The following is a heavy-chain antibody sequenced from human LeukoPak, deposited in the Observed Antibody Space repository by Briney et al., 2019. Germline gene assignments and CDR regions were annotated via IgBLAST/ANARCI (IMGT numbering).Heavy chain of an antibody. D-gene: IGHD2-8*01. Sequence: SGGSLRLSCAASGFTFSSYGMHWVRQAPGKGLEWVAVISYDGSNKYYADSVKGRFTISRDNSKNTLYLQMNSLRAEDTAVYYCARARVGCTNYAFDIWGQGTMVTVSS. CDR1: GFTFSSYG. CDR3: ARARVGCTNYAFDI. V-gene: IGHV3-30*03. CDR2: ISYDGSNK. J-gene: IGHJ3*02.